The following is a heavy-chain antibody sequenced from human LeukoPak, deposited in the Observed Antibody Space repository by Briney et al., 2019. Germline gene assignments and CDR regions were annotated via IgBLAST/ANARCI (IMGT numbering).Heavy chain of an antibody. D-gene: IGHD4-11*01. CDR2: IYTSGST. V-gene: IGHV4-4*07. J-gene: IGHJ4*02. CDR1: GGSLRLYL. Sequence: SDPLSLLCTVSGGSLRLYLGSYIRHPAEEGRECIGHIYTSGSTYYNPSLTSRVTTSVKPSKNQFSLKMSSVTAADTAVYYCARSHPSTYYSDYFDYWGQGTLVTVSS. CDR3: ARSHPSTYYSDYFDY.